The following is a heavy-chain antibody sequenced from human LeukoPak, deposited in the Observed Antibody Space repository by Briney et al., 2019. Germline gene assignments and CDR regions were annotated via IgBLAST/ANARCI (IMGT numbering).Heavy chain of an antibody. CDR3: AKARNYDFWSAIDY. Sequence: VGSLRLSCAASGFSFSNYAIKCGRQAPGKGLEWMSGIRAGGVTTYYAESVKGWVTISIDNSKNTLYLQMNSLRAEDTALYYCAKARNYDFWSAIDYWGQGTLVTVSS. D-gene: IGHD3-3*01. J-gene: IGHJ4*02. CDR2: IRAGGVTT. V-gene: IGHV3-23*01. CDR1: GFSFSNYA.